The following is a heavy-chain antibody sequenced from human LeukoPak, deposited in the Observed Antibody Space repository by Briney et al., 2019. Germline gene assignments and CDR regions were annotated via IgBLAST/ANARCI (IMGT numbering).Heavy chain of an antibody. Sequence: PGGSLRLSCAASGFTFSSYWMSWVRQAPGKGLEWVSVIYSGGSTYYADSVKGRFTISRDNSKNTLYLQMNSLRAEDTAVYYCATGYGYYFDYWGQGTLVTVSS. J-gene: IGHJ4*02. D-gene: IGHD1-14*01. CDR2: IYSGGST. CDR1: GFTFSSYW. CDR3: ATGYGYYFDY. V-gene: IGHV3-66*01.